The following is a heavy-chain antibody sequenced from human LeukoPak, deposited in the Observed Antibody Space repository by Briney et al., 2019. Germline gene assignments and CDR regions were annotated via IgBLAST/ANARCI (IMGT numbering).Heavy chain of an antibody. V-gene: IGHV3-30*04. CDR2: ISYDGSNK. Sequence: GGSLRLSCAASGFTFSSYAMHWVRQAPGKGLEWVAVISYDGSNKYYADSVKGRFTISRDNSKNTLYLQMNSLRAEDTAVYYCARGEYSSSSVPGYWGQGTLVTVSS. D-gene: IGHD6-6*01. CDR1: GFTFSSYA. CDR3: ARGEYSSSSVPGY. J-gene: IGHJ4*02.